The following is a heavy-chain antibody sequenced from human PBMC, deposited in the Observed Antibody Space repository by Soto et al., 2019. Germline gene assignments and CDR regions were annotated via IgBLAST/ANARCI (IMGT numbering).Heavy chain of an antibody. Sequence: QVQLQESGPRLVKSSETLSLICTVSGGSINHYYWTWIRQSAGKGLEWMGRIYFSGATDYNPSLQSRITMSVDTSKNEVHLKLTSVTAADTAIYYCARGPTDLDPWGQGIHVTVSS. V-gene: IGHV4-4*07. CDR2: IYFSGAT. CDR1: GGSINHYY. CDR3: ARGPTDLDP. J-gene: IGHJ5*02.